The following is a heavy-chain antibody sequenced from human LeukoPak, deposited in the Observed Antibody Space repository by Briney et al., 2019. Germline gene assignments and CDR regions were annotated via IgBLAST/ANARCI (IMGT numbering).Heavy chain of an antibody. J-gene: IGHJ6*04. V-gene: IGHV1-69*13. CDR2: IIPIFGTA. CDR1: GGTFSSYA. CDR3: ARPLRSGTNTVVGYYYGMDV. Sequence: GASVKVSCKASGGTFSSYAISWVRQAPGQGLEWMGGIIPIFGTANYAQKFQGRVTIIADESTSTAYMELSSLRSEDTAVYYCARPLRSGTNTVVGYYYGMDVWGKGTTATVSS. D-gene: IGHD1-14*01.